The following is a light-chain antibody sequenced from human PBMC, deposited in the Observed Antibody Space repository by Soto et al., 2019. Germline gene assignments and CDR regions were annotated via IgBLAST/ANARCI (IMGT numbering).Light chain of an antibody. CDR3: QQYNNWPQT. J-gene: IGKJ1*01. CDR2: GAS. V-gene: IGKV3-15*01. Sequence: ETVMTQSPATLSVSPGERATLSCRASQSVSSNLAWYQQKPGQAPRLLIYGASTRATGIPASFSGRGSGTEFTLTISSLQSEDFAVYYCQQYNNWPQTFGQGTKVEI. CDR1: QSVSSN.